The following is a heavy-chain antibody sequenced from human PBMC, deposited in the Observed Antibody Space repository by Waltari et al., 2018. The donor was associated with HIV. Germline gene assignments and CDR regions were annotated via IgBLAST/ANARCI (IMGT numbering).Heavy chain of an antibody. D-gene: IGHD3-22*01. Sequence: QVQLQESGPGLVKPSETLSLTCTVSGYSISSGYYWGWIRQTPGKGLEWIGSIYHSGRNYYNPSLKSRVTISVDTSKNQFSLKRSSVTAADTAVYYCASVDYYDSSGYYYEAGAFDIWGQGTMVTVSS. J-gene: IGHJ3*02. CDR3: ASVDYYDSSGYYYEAGAFDI. CDR2: IYHSGRN. CDR1: GYSISSGYY. V-gene: IGHV4-38-2*02.